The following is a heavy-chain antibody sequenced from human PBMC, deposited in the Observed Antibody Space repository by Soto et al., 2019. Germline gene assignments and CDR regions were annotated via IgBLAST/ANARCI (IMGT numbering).Heavy chain of an antibody. V-gene: IGHV3-23*01. Sequence: PGGSLRLSGSASGFTFSSYAMRWVRQAPGKGLEWVSAISGSGGSTYYADSVRGRFPISRDNSKNTLYLQMNSLRAEDTAVYYCARRGSGTYFDKWGQGALVTVSS. CDR2: ISGSGGST. D-gene: IGHD6-13*01. CDR3: ARRGSGTYFDK. CDR1: GFTFSSYA. J-gene: IGHJ4*02.